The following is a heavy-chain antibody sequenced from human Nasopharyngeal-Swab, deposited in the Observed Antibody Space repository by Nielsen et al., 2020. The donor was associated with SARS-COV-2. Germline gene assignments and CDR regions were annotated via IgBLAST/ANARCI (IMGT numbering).Heavy chain of an antibody. Sequence: GESLKISCAASGFTFSSYGMHWVRQAPGKGLEWVAVIWYDGSNKYYADSVKGRFTISRDNSKNTLYLQMNSLRAEDTAVYYCARDPGMVRGVIIIRYYYSMDVWGQGTTVTVSS. D-gene: IGHD3-10*01. CDR2: IWYDGSNK. V-gene: IGHV3-33*01. CDR3: ARDPGMVRGVIIIRYYYSMDV. CDR1: GFTFSSYG. J-gene: IGHJ6*02.